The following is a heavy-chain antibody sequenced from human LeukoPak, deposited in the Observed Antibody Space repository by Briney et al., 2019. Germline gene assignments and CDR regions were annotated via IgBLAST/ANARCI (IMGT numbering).Heavy chain of an antibody. CDR2: IYYSGST. CDR3: AKSHSSSWLYYFDY. CDR1: GGSISSSSYY. D-gene: IGHD6-13*01. J-gene: IGHJ4*02. Sequence: SETLSLTCTVSGGSISSSSYYWGWIRQPPGKGLEWIGSIYYSGSTYYNPSLKSRVTISVDTSKNQFSLKLSSVTAADTAVYYCAKSHSSSWLYYFDYWGQGTLVTVSS. V-gene: IGHV4-39*07.